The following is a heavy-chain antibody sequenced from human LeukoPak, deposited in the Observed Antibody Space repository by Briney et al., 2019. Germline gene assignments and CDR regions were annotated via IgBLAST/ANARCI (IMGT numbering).Heavy chain of an antibody. CDR1: GGTFSSYA. J-gene: IGHJ4*02. CDR3: APGWLHSKSPTRDY. Sequence: ASVKVSCKASGGTFSSYAISWVRQAPGQGLEWMGRIIPILGIANYAQKFQGRVTITADKSTSTAYMELSSLRSEDTVVYYCAPGWLHSKSPTRDYWGQGTLVTVSS. V-gene: IGHV1-69*04. CDR2: IIPILGIA. D-gene: IGHD5-24*01.